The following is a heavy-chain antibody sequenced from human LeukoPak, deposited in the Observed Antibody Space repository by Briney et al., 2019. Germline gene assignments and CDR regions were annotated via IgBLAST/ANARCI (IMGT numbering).Heavy chain of an antibody. D-gene: IGHD3-22*01. CDR3: ASSGSANPNFDN. Sequence: SETLSLTCTVSGGSISSSSYYWGWIRQPPGKGLEWIGYIYYSGATKFNPSLRGRVTTSMDTSKKQLSLRLSSVSAADTAVYYCASSGSANPNFDNWGQGTLVTVSS. V-gene: IGHV4-61*05. CDR2: IYYSGAT. J-gene: IGHJ4*02. CDR1: GGSISSSSYY.